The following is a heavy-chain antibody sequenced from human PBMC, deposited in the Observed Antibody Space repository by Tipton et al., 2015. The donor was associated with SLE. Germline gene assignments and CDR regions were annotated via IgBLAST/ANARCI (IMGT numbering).Heavy chain of an antibody. J-gene: IGHJ5*02. CDR1: GASISRGGDY. V-gene: IGHV4-31*03. D-gene: IGHD3-3*01. Sequence: TLSLTCTVSGASISRGGDYWSWIRQHPGKGLEWIGYIYYSGSTYYNPSLKSRVTISVDTTKNQFSLKLTSVTAADTAVYYCASSIYDLTNWFDPWGQGTLVTVSS. CDR3: ASSIYDLTNWFDP. CDR2: IYYSGST.